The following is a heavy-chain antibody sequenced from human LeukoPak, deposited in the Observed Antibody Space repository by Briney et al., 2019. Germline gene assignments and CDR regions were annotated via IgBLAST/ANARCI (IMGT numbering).Heavy chain of an antibody. Sequence: PGGSLRLSCAASGFTFNNYDINWVRQAPGKGLEWVSYISSSGSTIYYADSVKGRFTISRDNAKNSLYLQMNSLRAEDTAVYYCAELGITMIGGVWGKGTTVTISS. CDR3: AELGITMIGGV. D-gene: IGHD3-10*02. J-gene: IGHJ6*04. CDR2: ISSSGSTI. V-gene: IGHV3-48*03. CDR1: GFTFNNYD.